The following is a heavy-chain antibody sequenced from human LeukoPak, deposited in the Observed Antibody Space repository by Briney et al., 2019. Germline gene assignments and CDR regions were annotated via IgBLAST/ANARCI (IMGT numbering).Heavy chain of an antibody. V-gene: IGHV4-59*01. CDR3: AGGGGPPPYFDY. Sequence: SETLSLTCTVSGGSISSYYWSWIRQPPGKGLEWIGYIYYSGSTNYNPSLKSRVTISVDTSKNKFSLKLSSVTTADTPVYFCAGGGGPPPYFDYWGQGTLVTVSS. CDR1: GGSISSYY. D-gene: IGHD3-16*01. CDR2: IYYSGST. J-gene: IGHJ4*02.